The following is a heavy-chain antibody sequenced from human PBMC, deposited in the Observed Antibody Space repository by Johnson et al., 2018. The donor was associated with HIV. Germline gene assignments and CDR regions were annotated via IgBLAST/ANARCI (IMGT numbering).Heavy chain of an antibody. CDR2: ISSSGSAI. Sequence: QVQLVESGGGLVQPGGSLRLSCAASGFTFNDYYMTWVRQAPGEGLEWVSYISSSGSAIYYADSVKGRFTMSRDNAKNSLFLQMNSLRAEDTAVYYCARDQYTPYLKDDAVDIWGQGTMVTVSS. CDR1: GFTFNDYY. CDR3: ARDQYTPYLKDDAVDI. D-gene: IGHD2-2*02. V-gene: IGHV3-11*04. J-gene: IGHJ3*02.